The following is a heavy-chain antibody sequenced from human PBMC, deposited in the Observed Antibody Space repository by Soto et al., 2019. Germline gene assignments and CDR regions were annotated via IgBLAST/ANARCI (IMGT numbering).Heavy chain of an antibody. CDR1: GFTFSSHW. J-gene: IGHJ4*02. Sequence: EVQLVESGGGLVQPGGSLRLSCAASGFTFSSHWMSWVRQAPGKGLEWVANIKQDGSENYYVDSVNGRFTISRDKAKNSLYLQMNSLRAEDTAVYYCARVRTPFKYYFDYWGQGTLVTVSS. CDR3: ARVRTPFKYYFDY. V-gene: IGHV3-7*01. CDR2: IKQDGSEN.